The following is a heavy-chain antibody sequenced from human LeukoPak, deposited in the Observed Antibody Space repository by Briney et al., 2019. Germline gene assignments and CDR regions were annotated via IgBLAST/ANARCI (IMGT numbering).Heavy chain of an antibody. V-gene: IGHV3-30*02. Sequence: PGGSLRLSCAASGFTFSSYGMHWVRQAPGKGLEWVAFIRYDGSNKYYADSVKGRFTISRDNSKNTLYLQMNSLRAEDTAVYYCAKEAAVLRSFSGEADAFDIWGQGTMVTVSS. CDR3: AKEAAVLRSFSGEADAFDI. CDR2: IRYDGSNK. CDR1: GFTFSSYG. D-gene: IGHD3-9*01. J-gene: IGHJ3*02.